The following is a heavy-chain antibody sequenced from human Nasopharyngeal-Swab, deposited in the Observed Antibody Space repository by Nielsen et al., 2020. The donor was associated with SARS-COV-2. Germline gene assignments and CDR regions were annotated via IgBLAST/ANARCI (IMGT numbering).Heavy chain of an antibody. Sequence: GESLKISCAASGFTFGSYWMHWVRQAPGKGLEWVANIKQDGSEKYYVDSVKGRFTISRDNAKNSLYLQMNSLRAEDTAVYYCARDLDYYDSSGYDYWGQGTLVTVSS. V-gene: IGHV3-7*01. CDR3: ARDLDYYDSSGYDY. J-gene: IGHJ4*02. CDR2: IKQDGSEK. D-gene: IGHD3-22*01. CDR1: GFTFGSYW.